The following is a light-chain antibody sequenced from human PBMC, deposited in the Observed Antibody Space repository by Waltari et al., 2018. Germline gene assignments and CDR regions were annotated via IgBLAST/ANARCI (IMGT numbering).Light chain of an antibody. Sequence: QSALTQPPSASGSPGQSVTISCTRTSSDIGGYNYVSWYQQHPGKAPKLMIYEVNNRPSGVPDRFSGSKSGNTASLTVSGLQAEDEADYYCSSYAGTNEVFGGGTKLTVL. CDR2: EVN. CDR1: SSDIGGYNY. CDR3: SSYAGTNEV. V-gene: IGLV2-8*01. J-gene: IGLJ3*02.